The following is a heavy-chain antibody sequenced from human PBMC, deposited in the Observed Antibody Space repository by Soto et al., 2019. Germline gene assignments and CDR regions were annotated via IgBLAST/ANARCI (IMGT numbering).Heavy chain of an antibody. J-gene: IGHJ4*02. V-gene: IGHV3-21*01. Sequence: EVQLVESGGGLVKPGGSLRLSCAASGFTFSSHSMNWVRQAPGRGLEWVSSMSSSGTYRYYADSVKGRFTISSDNAKNSLYLQMHSLRADDTAVYYCARVYYHDSSGCIEHWGQGTLVTVSS. D-gene: IGHD3-22*01. CDR1: GFTFSSHS. CDR2: MSSSGTYR. CDR3: ARVYYHDSSGCIEH.